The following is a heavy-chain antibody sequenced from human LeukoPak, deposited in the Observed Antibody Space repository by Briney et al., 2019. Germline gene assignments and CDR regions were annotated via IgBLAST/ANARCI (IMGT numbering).Heavy chain of an antibody. J-gene: IGHJ4*02. CDR3: ASSRFLEWFQN. CDR2: IYYSGST. CDR1: GGSISSHY. V-gene: IGHV4-59*11. D-gene: IGHD3-3*01. Sequence: SETLSLTCTVSGGSISSHYWSWTRQPPGKGLEWIGYIYYSGSTNYNPSLKSRVTISVDTSKNQFSLKLSSVTAADTAVYYCASSRFLEWFQNWGQGTLVTVSS.